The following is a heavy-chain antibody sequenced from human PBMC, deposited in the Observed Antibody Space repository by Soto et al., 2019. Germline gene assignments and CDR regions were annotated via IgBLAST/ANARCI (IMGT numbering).Heavy chain of an antibody. CDR2: SYHGGTT. CDR1: GASINNYY. V-gene: IGHV4-59*01. D-gene: IGHD3-10*01. J-gene: IGHJ4*02. Sequence: PSETLSLTCTVSGASINNYYWTWIRQPPGKGLEWIGYSYHGGTTDYNPSLKSRVTISVDTSKNQFSLKLTSVTAADTAVYYCARVVGYYYGSVTYSSGIDYWGQRALVTVSS. CDR3: ARVVGYYYGSVTYSSGIDY.